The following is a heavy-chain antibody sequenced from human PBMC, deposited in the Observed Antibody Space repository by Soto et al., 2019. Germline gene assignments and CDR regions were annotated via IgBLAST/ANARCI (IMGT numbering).Heavy chain of an antibody. D-gene: IGHD3-3*01. CDR3: ARDSYAFSSGYYAGRPRYCMDV. CDR1: GYTFTSYG. Sequence: ASVKVSCKASGYTFTSYGISWVRQAPGQGLEWMGWISAYNGNTNYAQKLQGRVTMTTDTSTSTAYMELRSLRSDDTAVYYCARDSYAFSSGYYAGRPRYCMDVCGQGTTVTVSS. V-gene: IGHV1-18*04. J-gene: IGHJ6*02. CDR2: ISAYNGNT.